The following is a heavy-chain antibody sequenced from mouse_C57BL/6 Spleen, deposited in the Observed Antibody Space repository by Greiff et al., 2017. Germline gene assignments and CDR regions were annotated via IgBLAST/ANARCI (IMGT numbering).Heavy chain of an antibody. Sequence: QVQLQQPGAELVMPGASVKLSCKASGYTFTSYWMHWVKQRPGQGLEWIGEIDPSDSYTNYTQKFKGKSTLTVDKSSSTAYMQLSSLTSEDSAVYYCARSNYDTAWFAYWGQGTLVTVSA. CDR3: ARSNYDTAWFAY. J-gene: IGHJ3*01. CDR2: IDPSDSYT. D-gene: IGHD2-4*01. CDR1: GYTFTSYW. V-gene: IGHV1-69*01.